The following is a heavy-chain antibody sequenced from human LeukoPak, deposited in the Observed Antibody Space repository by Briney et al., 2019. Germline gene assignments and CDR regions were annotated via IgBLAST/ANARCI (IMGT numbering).Heavy chain of an antibody. CDR3: SKDGHQYSGSYYYFDY. D-gene: IGHD1-26*01. J-gene: IGHJ4*02. V-gene: IGHV3-30*18. CDR2: ISYDGSNK. CDR1: GFTFSSYG. Sequence: GGSLRLSCAASGFTFSSYGMHWLRQAPGKGLEWVAVISYDGSNKYYADSVKGRFTISRDNSKNTLYLQMNSLRAEDTAVYYCSKDGHQYSGSYYYFDYWGQGTLVTVSS.